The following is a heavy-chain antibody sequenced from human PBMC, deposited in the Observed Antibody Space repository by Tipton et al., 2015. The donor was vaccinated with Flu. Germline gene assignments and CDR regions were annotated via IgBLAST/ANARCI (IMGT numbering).Heavy chain of an antibody. CDR3: AKDLFYYDSSGLFDY. J-gene: IGHJ4*02. CDR1: GFTFDDYA. D-gene: IGHD3-22*01. Sequence: CAASGFTFDDYAMHWVRQAPGRGLEWVSLISWDGGSTYYADSVKGRFTISRDNSKNSLYLQMNSLRAEDTALYYCAKDLFYYDSSGLFDYWGQGTLVTVSS. V-gene: IGHV3-43D*04. CDR2: ISWDGGST.